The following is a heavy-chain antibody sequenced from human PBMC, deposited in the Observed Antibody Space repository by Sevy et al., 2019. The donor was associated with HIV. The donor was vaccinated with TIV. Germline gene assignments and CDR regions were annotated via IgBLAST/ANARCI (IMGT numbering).Heavy chain of an antibody. V-gene: IGHV3-30*18. CDR3: AKDFAYYDSSGYYPLYYGMDV. D-gene: IGHD3-22*01. Sequence: GGSLRLSCAASGFTFSSYGMHWVRQAPGKGLEWVAVISYDGSNKYYADSVKGRFTISRDNSKNTLYLKMNSLRAEDTAVYYCAKDFAYYDSSGYYPLYYGMDVWGQGTTVTVSS. J-gene: IGHJ6*02. CDR1: GFTFSSYG. CDR2: ISYDGSNK.